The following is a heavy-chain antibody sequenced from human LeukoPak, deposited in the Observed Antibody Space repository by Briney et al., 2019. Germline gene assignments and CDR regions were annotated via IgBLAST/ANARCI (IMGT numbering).Heavy chain of an antibody. D-gene: IGHD6-19*01. CDR1: GFASSAYG. CDR2: LSYDGTNG. V-gene: IGHV3-30*18. CDR3: AKGLNSGWYGQSFDL. J-gene: IGHJ4*02. Sequence: GGSLRLSCAASGFASSAYGMHWVRQAPGKGLEWVAVLSYDGTNGYYAGSVKGRLTISRDNSKNTLDLQMNSLRAEDTAVYYCAKGLNSGWYGQSFDLWGQGTLVTVSS.